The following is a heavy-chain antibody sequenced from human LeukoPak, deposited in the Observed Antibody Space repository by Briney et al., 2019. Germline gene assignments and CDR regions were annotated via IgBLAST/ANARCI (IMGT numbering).Heavy chain of an antibody. J-gene: IGHJ5*02. D-gene: IGHD1-1*01. Sequence: GGSLRLSCAASGFIFSTYAMNWVRQAPGKGLEWISGVSNSGVSTNYADPVKGRFTISRDNSKNMLYLQMNGLRAEDTAVYYCAKDWNPSPNWFGPWGQGTLVIVSS. V-gene: IGHV3-23*01. CDR2: VSNSGVST. CDR1: GFIFSTYA. CDR3: AKDWNPSPNWFGP.